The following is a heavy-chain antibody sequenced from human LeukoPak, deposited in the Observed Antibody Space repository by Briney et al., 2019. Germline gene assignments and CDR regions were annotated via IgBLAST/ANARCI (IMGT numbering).Heavy chain of an antibody. CDR1: VFTFSSYA. Sequence: GGSLRLSCAASVFTFSSYAMSWVRQAPGKGLEWVSAISGSGGSTYYADSVKGRFTISRDNSKNTLYLQMNSLRAEDTAVYYCAKLLQVVVGIAADRRRYYFDYWGQGTLVTVSS. V-gene: IGHV3-23*01. CDR3: AKLLQVVVGIAADRRRYYFDY. J-gene: IGHJ4*02. CDR2: ISGSGGST. D-gene: IGHD6-13*01.